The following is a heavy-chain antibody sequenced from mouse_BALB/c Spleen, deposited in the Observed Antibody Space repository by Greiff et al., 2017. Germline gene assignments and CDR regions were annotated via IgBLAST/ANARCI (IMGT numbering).Heavy chain of an antibody. D-gene: IGHD1-1*01. CDR1: GFNIKDTY. V-gene: IGHV14-3*02. Sequence: VQLQQSGAELVKPGASVKLSCTASGFNIKDTYMHWVKQRPEQGLEWIGRIDPANGNTKYDPKFQGKATITADTSSNTAYLQLSSLTSEDTAVYYCACYYYGSSYLAWFAYWGQGTLVTVSA. CDR2: IDPANGNT. J-gene: IGHJ3*01. CDR3: ACYYYGSSYLAWFAY.